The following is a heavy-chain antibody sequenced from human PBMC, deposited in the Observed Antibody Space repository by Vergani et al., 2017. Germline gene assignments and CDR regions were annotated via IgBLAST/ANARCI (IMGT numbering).Heavy chain of an antibody. V-gene: IGHV3-30*03. CDR3: ARGGTMVRGVTHLDY. CDR2: ISYDGSNK. CDR1: GFTFSSYG. Sequence: QVQLVESGGGVVQPGRSLRLSCAASGFTFSSYGMHWVRQAPGKGLEWVAVISYDGSNKYYADSVNGRFTISRDNSKNTRYLQMNSLRAEDTAVYYCARGGTMVRGVTHLDYWGQGTLVTVSS. J-gene: IGHJ4*02. D-gene: IGHD3-10*01.